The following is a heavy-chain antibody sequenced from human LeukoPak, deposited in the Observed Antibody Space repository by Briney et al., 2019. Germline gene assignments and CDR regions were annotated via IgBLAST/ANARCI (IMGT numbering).Heavy chain of an antibody. CDR1: GGSFSGYY. Sequence: SETLSLTCAVYGGSFSGYYWSWLRQPPGKGLEWIGEINHSGSTNYNPSLKSRVTISVDTSKNQFSLKLSSVTAADTAVYYCARGALYFSRRDGYNSPARNKFPTFFPQRNYFDYWGQGTLVTVSS. CDR3: ARGALYFSRRDGYNSPARNKFPTFFPQRNYFDY. D-gene: IGHD5-24*01. V-gene: IGHV4-34*01. J-gene: IGHJ4*02. CDR2: INHSGST.